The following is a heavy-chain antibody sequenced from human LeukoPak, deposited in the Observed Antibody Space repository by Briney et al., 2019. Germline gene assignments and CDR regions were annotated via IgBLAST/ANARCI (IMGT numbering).Heavy chain of an antibody. Sequence: SGPTLVNPTQTLTLTCTFSGFSLSTSGVGVGWIRQPPGKALEWLALLYWSDDKRYSPSLKSRLTITKDTSKNQVVLTMTNMDPVDTATYYCAHVSYSGSYYGFGYWGQGALVTVSS. CDR3: AHVSYSGSYYGFGY. V-gene: IGHV2-5*01. J-gene: IGHJ4*02. D-gene: IGHD1-26*01. CDR1: GFSLSTSGVG. CDR2: LYWSDDK.